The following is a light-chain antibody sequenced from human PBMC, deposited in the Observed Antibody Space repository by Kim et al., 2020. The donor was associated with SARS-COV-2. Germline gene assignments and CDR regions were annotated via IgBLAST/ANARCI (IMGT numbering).Light chain of an antibody. CDR3: QKYHNAPWT. J-gene: IGKJ1*01. CDR2: AAS. V-gene: IGKV1-27*01. CDR1: QGIANS. Sequence: AYTGDRATMPCRASQGIANSLAWYQQRPGKVPNLLIYAASILQSGVPSRFSGSGSGTDFTLTISGLQPEDVATYFGQKYHNAPWTFGQGTKVEIK.